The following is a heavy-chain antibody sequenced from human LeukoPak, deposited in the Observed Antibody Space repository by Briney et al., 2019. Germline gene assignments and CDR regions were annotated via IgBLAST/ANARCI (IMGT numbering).Heavy chain of an antibody. Sequence: PGGSLRLSCAASGFTFSNYNINWVRQAPGKGLEWVSAIRGSGTGTNYGDSVKGRFTISRHNSKNTLYLQMNSLRAEDTAVYYCAKGGAVSSKSITMVRGTRRYYYYMDVWGKGTTVTISS. J-gene: IGHJ6*03. D-gene: IGHD3-10*01. CDR1: GFTFSNYN. CDR3: AKGGAVSSKSITMVRGTRRYYYYMDV. CDR2: IRGSGTGT. V-gene: IGHV3-23*01.